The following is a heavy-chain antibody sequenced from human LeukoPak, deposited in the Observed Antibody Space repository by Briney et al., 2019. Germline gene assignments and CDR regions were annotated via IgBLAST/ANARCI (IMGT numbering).Heavy chain of an antibody. CDR2: IYYSGST. CDR1: GGSISSYY. Sequence: ASETLSLTCTVSGGSISSYYWSWIRQPPGKGLEWIGYIYYSGSTNYNPSLKSRVTISVDTSKNQFSLKLSSVTAADTAVHYCARDKARVYFDYWGQGTLVTVSS. CDR3: ARDKARVYFDY. J-gene: IGHJ4*02. V-gene: IGHV4-59*01.